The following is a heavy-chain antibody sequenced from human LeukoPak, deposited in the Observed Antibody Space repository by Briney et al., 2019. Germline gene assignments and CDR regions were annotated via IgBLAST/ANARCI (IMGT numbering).Heavy chain of an antibody. J-gene: IGHJ4*02. V-gene: IGHV4-31*03. Sequence: SQTLSLTCTVSGGSISSGGYYWSWIRQHPGKGLEWIGYIYYSGSTYYNPSLKSRVTISVDTSKNQFSLKLSSVTVADTAVYYCARAGRVIRAVDYWGQGTLVTVSS. CDR1: GGSISSGGYY. D-gene: IGHD3-16*02. CDR3: ARAGRVIRAVDY. CDR2: IYYSGST.